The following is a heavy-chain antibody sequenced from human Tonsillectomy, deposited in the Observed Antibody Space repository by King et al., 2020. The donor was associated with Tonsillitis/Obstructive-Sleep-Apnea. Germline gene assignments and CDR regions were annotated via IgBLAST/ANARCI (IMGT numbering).Heavy chain of an antibody. Sequence: VQLVESGGGVVQPGRSLRLSCAASGFTFRSYAMHRVRQAPGKGLEWVGFTSYDGSDTYYADSVRGRFTISRDNSRKTLHLQMNSLRAEDTAVYYCATQGAGAQALHDFDFWGQGTMVTVSS. V-gene: IGHV3-30*04. CDR3: ATQGAGAQALHDFDF. CDR2: TSYDGSDT. J-gene: IGHJ3*01. D-gene: IGHD1-26*01. CDR1: GFTFRSYA.